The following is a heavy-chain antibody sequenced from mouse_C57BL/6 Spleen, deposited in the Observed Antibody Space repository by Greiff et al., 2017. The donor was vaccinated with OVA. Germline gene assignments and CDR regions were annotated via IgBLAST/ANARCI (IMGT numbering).Heavy chain of an antibody. J-gene: IGHJ2*01. CDR1: GFTFSDYG. D-gene: IGHD2-2*01. CDR3: ARDGGYDGDFDY. CDR2: ISSGSSTI. V-gene: IGHV5-17*01. Sequence: EVKLVESGGGLVKPGGSLKLSCAASGFTFSDYGMHWVRQAPEKGLEWVAYISSGSSTIYYADTVKGRFTISRDNAKNTLFLQMTSLRSEDTAMYYCARDGGYDGDFDYWGQGTTLTVSS.